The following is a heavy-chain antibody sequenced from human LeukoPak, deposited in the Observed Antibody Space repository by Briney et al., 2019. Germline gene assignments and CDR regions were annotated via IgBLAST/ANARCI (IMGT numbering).Heavy chain of an antibody. V-gene: IGHV3-30*02. CDR2: IRHDGSDS. Sequence: GGSLRLSCAASGFTFSSYGMHWVRQAPGKGLEWVTFIRHDGSDSYYLDSVKGRFTISRDNSKNTLYLQMNSLRAEDTAVYYCAKDQVRGSGSDYWGQGTLVTVSS. CDR1: GFTFSSYG. J-gene: IGHJ4*02. D-gene: IGHD3-10*01. CDR3: AKDQVRGSGSDY.